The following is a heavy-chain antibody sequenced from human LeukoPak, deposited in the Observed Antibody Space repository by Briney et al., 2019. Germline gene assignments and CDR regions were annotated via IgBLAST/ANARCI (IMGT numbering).Heavy chain of an antibody. V-gene: IGHV4-34*01. D-gene: IGHD2-21*01. J-gene: IGHJ5*02. CDR2: INHSGST. Sequence: SETLSLTCAVYGGSFSGYYWSWIRQPPGKGLEWIGEINHSGSTNYNPSLKSRVTISVDTSKNQFSLKLSSVTAADTAVYYCARKQIGFDPWGQGTLVTVSS. CDR3: ARKQIGFDP. CDR1: GGSFSGYY.